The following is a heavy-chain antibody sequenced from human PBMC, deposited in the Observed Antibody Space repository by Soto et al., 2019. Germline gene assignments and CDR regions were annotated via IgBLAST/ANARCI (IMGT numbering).Heavy chain of an antibody. J-gene: IGHJ5*02. CDR2: IYANGNS. CDR3: ARGVGPHGSDP. Sequence: PSETLSLTSTVSGGSISSYYWSWIRQPAGKGLEWIGRIYANGNSDYNPSLKSRVTVSIDTSKNQFSLKVTSVTAADTAVYYCARGVGPHGSDPWGQGTLV. CDR1: GGSISSYY. V-gene: IGHV4-4*07.